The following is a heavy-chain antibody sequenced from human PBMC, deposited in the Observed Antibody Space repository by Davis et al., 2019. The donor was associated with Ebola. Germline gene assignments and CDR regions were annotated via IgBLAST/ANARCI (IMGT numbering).Heavy chain of an antibody. CDR1: GDRVSINSAG. D-gene: IGHD5-12*01. CDR3: ARGWLRTGMDV. J-gene: IGHJ6*04. CDR2: TYYSSKWYH. V-gene: IGHV6-1*01. Sequence: HSQTLSLTCAISGDRVSINSAGWNWIRQSPSRGLEWLGRTYYSSKWYHDYATSVKSRITINLDTSKNQFSLQLNSVTPEDTAVYYCARGWLRTGMDVWGKGTTVTVSS.